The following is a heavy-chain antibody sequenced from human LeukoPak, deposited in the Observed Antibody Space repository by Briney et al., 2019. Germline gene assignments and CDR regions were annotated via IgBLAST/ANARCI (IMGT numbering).Heavy chain of an antibody. CDR2: IKKDGIEK. D-gene: IGHD2-2*01. J-gene: IGHJ4*02. CDR1: GFTLSRDW. Sequence: GGGLRLSCVVSGFTLSRDWMSWVRQAPGKGGEGVADIKKDGIEKYYVESVKRRFTISRDNAKISLYLQMNSLRAEDTAVYYCARGRYSSRSGGYYFDIWGQGTLLTVSS. V-gene: IGHV3-7*01. CDR3: ARGRYSSRSGGYYFDI.